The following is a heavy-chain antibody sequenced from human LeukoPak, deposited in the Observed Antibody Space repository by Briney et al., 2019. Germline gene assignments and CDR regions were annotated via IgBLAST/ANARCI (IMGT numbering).Heavy chain of an antibody. D-gene: IGHD2-2*01. CDR1: GFTFSNYA. CDR3: ANNPCSSTSCYLPYYYGMDV. CDR2: ITGGRST. V-gene: IGHV3-23*01. Sequence: GGSLRLSCAASGFTFSNYAMSWVRQAPGKGLEWLSGITGGRSTYYADSVKGRFTISRDNSKNTMSLEMNSLRAEDTAVYYCANNPCSSTSCYLPYYYGMDVWGQGTTVTVSS. J-gene: IGHJ6*02.